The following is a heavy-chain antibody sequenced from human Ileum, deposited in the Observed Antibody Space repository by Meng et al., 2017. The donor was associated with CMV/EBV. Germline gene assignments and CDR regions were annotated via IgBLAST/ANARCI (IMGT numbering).Heavy chain of an antibody. CDR1: GGSISSGDYY. Sequence: GQLQQCGTGLLKPSQTLSLSCTCSGGSISSGDYYWSWLRQPPGKGMEWIGYIYYSGSTYYNPSLKSRVTISADTSKNQFSLKLNSVTAADTVVYYCASGSPQLGYVWGQGTLVTVSS. D-gene: IGHD1-1*01. V-gene: IGHV4-30-4*01. CDR3: ASGSPQLGYV. J-gene: IGHJ4*02. CDR2: IYYSGST.